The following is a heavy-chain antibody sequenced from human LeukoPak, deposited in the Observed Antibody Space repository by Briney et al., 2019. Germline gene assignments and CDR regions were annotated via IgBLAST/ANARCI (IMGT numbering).Heavy chain of an antibody. CDR2: ISSSSSYI. CDR3: ARDSSNYDILTGYWDYFDY. V-gene: IGHV3-21*01. D-gene: IGHD3-9*01. J-gene: IGHJ4*02. CDR1: GFTFSSYS. Sequence: PGGSLRLSCAASGFTFSSYSMNWVRQAPGKGLEWVSSISSSSSYIYYADSVKGRFTISRDNAKNSLYLQMNSLRAEDTAVYYCARDSSNYDILTGYWDYFDYWGQGTLVTVSS.